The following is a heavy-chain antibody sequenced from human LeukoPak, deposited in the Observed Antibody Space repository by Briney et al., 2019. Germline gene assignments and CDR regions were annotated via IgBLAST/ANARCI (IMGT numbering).Heavy chain of an antibody. J-gene: IGHJ5*02. CDR1: GGSFSGYY. V-gene: IGHV4-34*01. D-gene: IGHD3-22*01. CDR3: ASRFIEYYDSSGYYP. CDR2: ISHSGST. Sequence: PSETLSLTCAAYGGSFSGYYWSWIRQPPGKGLEWMGEISHSGSTNYNPSFKSRGTITVDTSKNKFSLKLSYVTAADTAVDYFASRFIEYYDSSGYYPWGQGSLVTVSS.